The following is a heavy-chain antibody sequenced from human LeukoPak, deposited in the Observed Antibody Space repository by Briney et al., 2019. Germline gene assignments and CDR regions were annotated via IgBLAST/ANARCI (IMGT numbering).Heavy chain of an antibody. Sequence: GGSLRLSCAASGFPVSSNYMRWVPHAPGKGLEWVSVIYSGGSTYHADSVKGRFTISRDNSKNTLFLQMNTLSAEDTAVYYCARLVGITYFDYWGQGTLVTVSS. CDR3: ARLVGITYFDY. CDR1: GFPVSSNY. CDR2: IYSGGST. J-gene: IGHJ4*02. V-gene: IGHV3-53*01. D-gene: IGHD2-15*01.